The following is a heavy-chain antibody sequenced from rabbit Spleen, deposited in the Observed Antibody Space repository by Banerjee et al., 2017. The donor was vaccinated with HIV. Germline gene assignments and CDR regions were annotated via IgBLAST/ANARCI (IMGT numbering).Heavy chain of an antibody. CDR1: GFDFSSYY. J-gene: IGHJ3*01. D-gene: IGHD2-1*01. CDR3: ARRYPNNGGGYCDL. CDR2: IDPIFGST. V-gene: IGHV1S7*01. Sequence: QLKETGGGLVQPGGSLTLSCKASGFDFSSYYMSWVRQAPGKGLEWIGYIDPIFGSTYYASWVNGRFTISSHNAQNTLYLQLNSLTAADTATYFCARRYPNNGGGYCDLWGQGTLVTVS.